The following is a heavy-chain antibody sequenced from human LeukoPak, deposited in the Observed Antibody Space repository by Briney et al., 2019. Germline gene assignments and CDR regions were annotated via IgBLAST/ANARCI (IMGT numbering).Heavy chain of an antibody. J-gene: IGHJ3*02. CDR3: ARGAYFGDPTFAFDI. CDR1: GFTFSSHA. V-gene: IGHV3-30-3*01. Sequence: GRSLRLSCSVSGFTFSSHAMHWVRQAPGKGLECVAYISYDGSFQYHADSVKGRFTISRDNSKNTLYLQMNSLRAEDTAVYYCARGAYFGDPTFAFDIWGQGTMVTVSS. D-gene: IGHD3-16*01. CDR2: ISYDGSFQ.